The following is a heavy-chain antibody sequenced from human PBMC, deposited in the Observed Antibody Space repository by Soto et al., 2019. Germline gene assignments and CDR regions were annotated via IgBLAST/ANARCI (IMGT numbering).Heavy chain of an antibody. CDR2: ISSSSSTI. J-gene: IGHJ2*01. D-gene: IGHD3-16*01. Sequence: EVQLVESGGGLVQPGGSLRLSCAASGFTFSSYSMNWVRQAPGKGLEWVSYISSSSSTIYYADSVKGRFTISRDNAKNSLYLQMNSLRDEDTAVYYCARESYVWGSQRARFDLWGRGTLVTVSS. CDR3: ARESYVWGSQRARFDL. V-gene: IGHV3-48*02. CDR1: GFTFSSYS.